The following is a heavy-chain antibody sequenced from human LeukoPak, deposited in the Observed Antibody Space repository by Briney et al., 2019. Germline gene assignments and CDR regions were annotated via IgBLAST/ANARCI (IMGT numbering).Heavy chain of an antibody. J-gene: IGHJ4*02. V-gene: IGHV3-9*01. D-gene: IGHD6-19*01. CDR1: GFTFDDYA. Sequence: GGSLRLSCAASGFTFDDYAMHWVRQAPGKGLEWVSGISWNSGSIGYADSVKGRFTISRDNAKNSLYLQMNSLRAEDTALCYCAKDMGQWLEEYYFDYWGQGTLVTVSS. CDR2: ISWNSGSI. CDR3: AKDMGQWLEEYYFDY.